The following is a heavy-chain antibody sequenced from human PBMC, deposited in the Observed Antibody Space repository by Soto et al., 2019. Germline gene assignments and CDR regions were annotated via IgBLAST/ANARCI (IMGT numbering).Heavy chain of an antibody. Sequence: EVQLLESGGGLVQPGGSLRLSCAASGFTFSNYAMSWVRQAPGKGLEWVSAIVGGGDSTYYADSVKGRFTISRDNSKNTLHLQMNSLRAEDTAVYFCAKESRGIAPTLTGYWGQGTLVTVSS. CDR1: GFTFSNYA. V-gene: IGHV3-23*01. D-gene: IGHD7-27*01. CDR3: AKESRGIAPTLTGY. J-gene: IGHJ4*02. CDR2: IVGGGDST.